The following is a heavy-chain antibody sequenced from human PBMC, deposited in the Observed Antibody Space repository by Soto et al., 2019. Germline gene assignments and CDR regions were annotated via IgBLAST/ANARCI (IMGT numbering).Heavy chain of an antibody. V-gene: IGHV4-31*03. CDR3: ARGVLRTFDY. CDR1: GGSIRSGGNS. CDR2: IYYSGST. J-gene: IGHJ4*02. Sequence: QVQLQESGPGLVKPSQTLSLTCTVSGGSIRSGGNSWSWIRQHSGKGLEWIGCIYYSGSTYYNPSLQSRLTISLDTSKNQFSLKLSSVTAADTAVYYCARGVLRTFDYWGQGTLVTVSS.